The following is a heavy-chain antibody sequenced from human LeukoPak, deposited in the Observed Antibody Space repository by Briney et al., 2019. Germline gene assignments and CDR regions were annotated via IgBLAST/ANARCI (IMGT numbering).Heavy chain of an antibody. CDR3: ARGPPVLPAANPKGGYYGMDV. CDR2: ISYDGSNK. J-gene: IGHJ6*02. CDR1: GFTFSSYA. V-gene: IGHV3-30*04. Sequence: PGRSLRLSCAASGFTFSSYAMHWVRQAPGKGLEWVAVISYDGSNKYYADSVKGRFTISRDNSKNTLYLQMNSLRAEDTAVYYCARGPPVLPAANPKGGYYGMDVWGQGTTVTVSS. D-gene: IGHD2-2*01.